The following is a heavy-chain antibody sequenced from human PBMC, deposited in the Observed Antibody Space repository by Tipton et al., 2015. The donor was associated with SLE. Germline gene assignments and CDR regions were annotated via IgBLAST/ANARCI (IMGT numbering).Heavy chain of an antibody. J-gene: IGHJ3*01. V-gene: IGHV3-64*01. D-gene: IGHD3-3*01. CDR2: IRGNGDTT. CDR3: VRETLSGGLAFDL. CDR1: GFTFSNHV. Sequence: SLRLSCVGSGFTFSNHVIQWFRQAPGQGLEYVSGIRGNGDTTYSGISAKGRFTISRDNSRNTLYLQLGSLRGDDTAVYYCVRETLSGGLAFDLWGQGTMVTVSS.